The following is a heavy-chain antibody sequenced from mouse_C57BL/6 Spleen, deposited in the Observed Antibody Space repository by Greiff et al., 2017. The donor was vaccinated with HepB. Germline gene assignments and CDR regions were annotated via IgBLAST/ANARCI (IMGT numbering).Heavy chain of an antibody. V-gene: IGHV1-62-2*01. Sequence: QVQLQQSGAELVKPGASVKLSCKASGYTFTEYTIHWVKQRSGQGLEWIGWFYPGSGSIKYKEKFKDKATLTADKSSSTVYMELSRLTSEDSAVYFCARHVYYYGSSQYYYAMDYWGQGTSVTVSS. D-gene: IGHD1-1*01. J-gene: IGHJ4*01. CDR3: ARHVYYYGSSQYYYAMDY. CDR2: FYPGSGSI. CDR1: GYTFTEYT.